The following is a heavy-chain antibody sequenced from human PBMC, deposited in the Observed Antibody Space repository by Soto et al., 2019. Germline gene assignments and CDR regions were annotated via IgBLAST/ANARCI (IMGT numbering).Heavy chain of an antibody. V-gene: IGHV4-59*08. CDR2: IYYSGST. CDR3: ARHYDFWSGYPPQYYYYYYYMDV. CDR1: GGSISSYY. Sequence: SETLSLTCTVSGGSISSYYWSWIRQPPGKGLEWIGYIYYSGSTNYNPSLKSRVTISVDTSKNQFSLKLSSVTAADTAVYYCARHYDFWSGYPPQYYYYYYYMDVWGKGTTVTVSS. J-gene: IGHJ6*03. D-gene: IGHD3-3*01.